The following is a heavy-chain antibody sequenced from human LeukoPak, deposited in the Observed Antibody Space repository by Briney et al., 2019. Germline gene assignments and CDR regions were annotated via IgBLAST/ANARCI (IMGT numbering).Heavy chain of an antibody. CDR2: ISYDGSNK. CDR1: GFTFSSYA. J-gene: IGHJ3*02. Sequence: GGSLRLSCAASGFTFSSYAMHWVRQAPGKGLEWVAVISYDGSNKYYADSVKGRFTISRDNAKNTLCLQMNRLRAEDTAVYYCTRQQLDAFDIWSPGTMVTVSS. V-gene: IGHV3-30-3*01. D-gene: IGHD6-13*01. CDR3: TRQQLDAFDI.